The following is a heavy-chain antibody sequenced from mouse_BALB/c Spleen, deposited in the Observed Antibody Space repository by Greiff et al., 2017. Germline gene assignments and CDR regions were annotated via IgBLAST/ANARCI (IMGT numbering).Heavy chain of an antibody. J-gene: IGHJ3*01. D-gene: IGHD1-2*01. Sequence: VKVVESGPGLVAPSQSLSITCTVSGFSLTSYGVHWVRQPPGKGLEWLGVIWAGGSTNYNSALMSRLSISKDNSKSQVFLKMNSLQTDDTAMYYCAREFITTATDWFAYWGQGTLVTVSA. V-gene: IGHV2-9*02. CDR2: IWAGGST. CDR1: GFSLTSYG. CDR3: AREFITTATDWFAY.